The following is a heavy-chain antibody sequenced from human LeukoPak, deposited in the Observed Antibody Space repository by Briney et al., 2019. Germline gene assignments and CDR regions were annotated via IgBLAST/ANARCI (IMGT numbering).Heavy chain of an antibody. V-gene: IGHV3-74*01. Sequence: TGGSLRLSCAASGFTFSSLWMHWVRQAPGKGLVWVSRIDSDGRITTYADSVKGRFTISRDNAKNTLYLQMNTLRDEDTAVYYCARDYNWNPPDYWGQGTLVTVSS. D-gene: IGHD1-1*01. CDR3: ARDYNWNPPDY. CDR2: IDSDGRIT. CDR1: GFTFSSLW. J-gene: IGHJ4*02.